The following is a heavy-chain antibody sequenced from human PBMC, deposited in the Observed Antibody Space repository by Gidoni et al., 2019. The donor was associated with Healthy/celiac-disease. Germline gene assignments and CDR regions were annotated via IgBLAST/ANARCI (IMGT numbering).Heavy chain of an antibody. Sequence: EVQPVAFARGLVQSGGSLSRSCAACGFTFSSYGMHWVRQARGKGMLWVSRINSDGICTSYAESVKGRFTISRDNAKNTLYLQMKSLRAEDTAVYYWARGAWVGALWGQGTLVTVSS. V-gene: IGHV3-74*01. J-gene: IGHJ4*02. CDR1: GFTFSSYG. CDR2: INSDGICT. D-gene: IGHD3-16*01. CDR3: ARGAWVGAL.